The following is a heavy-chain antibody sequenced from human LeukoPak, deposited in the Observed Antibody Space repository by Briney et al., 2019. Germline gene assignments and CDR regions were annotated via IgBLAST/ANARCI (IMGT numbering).Heavy chain of an antibody. CDR1: GFTFSSYS. CDR3: ARDLTSTSPY. CDR2: ISGSSSTI. D-gene: IGHD2-2*01. V-gene: IGHV3-48*01. Sequence: GGSLRLSCAASGFTFSSYSMNWVRQAPGKGLEWVSYISGSSSTIYYADSVKGRFTISRDNAKNSLYLQMNSLRAEDTAVYYCARDLTSTSPYWGQGTLVTVSS. J-gene: IGHJ4*02.